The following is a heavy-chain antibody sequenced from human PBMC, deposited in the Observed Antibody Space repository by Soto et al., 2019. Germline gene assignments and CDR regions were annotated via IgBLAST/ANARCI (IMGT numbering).Heavy chain of an antibody. CDR2: INHSGST. CDR1: GGSFSGYY. Sequence: QVQLQQWGAGLLKPSETLSLTCAVYGGSFSGYYWSWIRQPPGKGLEWIGEINHSGSTNYNPSLKSRVTVSVYTSKNQFALKLSSVTAADTAVYYCARGPNFWSGFNWFDPWGQGTLVTVSS. J-gene: IGHJ5*02. D-gene: IGHD3-3*01. V-gene: IGHV4-34*01. CDR3: ARGPNFWSGFNWFDP.